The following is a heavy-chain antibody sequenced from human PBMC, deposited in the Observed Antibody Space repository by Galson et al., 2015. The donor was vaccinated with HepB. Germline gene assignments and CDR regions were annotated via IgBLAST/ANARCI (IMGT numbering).Heavy chain of an antibody. J-gene: IGHJ5*02. CDR3: ARDIVVAPKHQQSYGWHWFDP. CDR1: GGSISSSSYY. CDR2: IYYSGST. Sequence: ETLSLTCTVSGGSISSSSYYWGWIRQPPGKGLEWIGSIYYSGSTYYNPSLKSRVTISVDTSRNQFSLKLSSVTAADTAVYYCARDIVVAPKHQQSYGWHWFDPWGQGTLVTVSS. D-gene: IGHD2-2*01. V-gene: IGHV4-39*02.